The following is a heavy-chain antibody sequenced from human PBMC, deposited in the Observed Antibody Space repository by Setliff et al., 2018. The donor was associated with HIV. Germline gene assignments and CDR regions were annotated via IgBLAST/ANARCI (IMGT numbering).Heavy chain of an antibody. J-gene: IGHJ5*02. V-gene: IGHV1-69*04. CDR2: IVPTLGSV. Sequence: SVKVSCKASGDTFRSYAISWVRQAPGQGLEWMGRIVPTLGSVNYAQKFQGRVTITADRPTTTAYMQIVGLTSEDTAIYYCARVIGDDFWSGTSNWFDPWGQGTVVTVSS. D-gene: IGHD3-3*01. CDR3: ARVIGDDFWSGTSNWFDP. CDR1: GDTFRSYA.